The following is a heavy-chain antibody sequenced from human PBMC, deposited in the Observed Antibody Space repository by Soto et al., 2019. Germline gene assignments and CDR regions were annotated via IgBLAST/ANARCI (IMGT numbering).Heavy chain of an antibody. CDR1: GFTFSSHS. CDR3: ASKYSSSDY. CDR2: ISSSSSYI. J-gene: IGHJ4*02. V-gene: IGHV3-21*01. Sequence: PGGSLRLSCAASGFTFSSHSMNWVRQAPGKGLEWVSSISSSSSYIYYADSVKGRFTISRDDAKNSLYLQMNSLRAEDTAVYYCASKYSSSDYWGQGTLVTVSS. D-gene: IGHD6-6*01.